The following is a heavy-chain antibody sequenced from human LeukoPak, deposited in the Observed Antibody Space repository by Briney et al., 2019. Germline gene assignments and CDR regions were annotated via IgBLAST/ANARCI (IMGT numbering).Heavy chain of an antibody. D-gene: IGHD4-11*01. CDR2: INHSGST. J-gene: IGHJ4*02. V-gene: IGHV4-30-2*01. CDR3: ARATTTFDY. Sequence: PSQTLSLTCTVSGGSISSGGYYWSWIRQPPGKGLEWIGEINHSGSTNYNPSLKSRVTISVDTSKNQFSLKLSSVTAADTAVYYCARATTTFDYWGQGTLVTVSS. CDR1: GGSISSGGYY.